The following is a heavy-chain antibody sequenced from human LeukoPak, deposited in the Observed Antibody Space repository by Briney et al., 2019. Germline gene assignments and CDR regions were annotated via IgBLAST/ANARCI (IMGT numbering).Heavy chain of an antibody. CDR1: RFTFSNAW. J-gene: IGHJ5*02. CDR3: TTGGP. V-gene: IGHV3-15*01. Sequence: PGGSLRLSCAASRFTFSNAWMSSVRQAPGKGLECVSRIKSKTDGGTTDYAAPVKGRFNISRDDANNTLYLQVNSLKTEDTAVYYCTTGGPWGQGTLVTVSS. CDR2: IKSKTDGGTT.